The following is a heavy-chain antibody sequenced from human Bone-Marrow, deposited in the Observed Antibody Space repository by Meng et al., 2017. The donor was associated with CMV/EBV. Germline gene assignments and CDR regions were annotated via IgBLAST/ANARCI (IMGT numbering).Heavy chain of an antibody. Sequence: ASVKVSCKASGYTFIGYYMHWVRKAPGQGPEWIGWIKPNSGGTNDAQKFQGRVTMTRDTSISTAYMELSRLRSDDTAVYYCAIDPRELRYFDLLPREGWFDSWGQGTRVTVSS. CDR3: AIDPRELRYFDLLPREGWFDS. CDR2: IKPNSGGT. D-gene: IGHD3-9*01. CDR1: GYTFIGYY. V-gene: IGHV1-2*02. J-gene: IGHJ5*01.